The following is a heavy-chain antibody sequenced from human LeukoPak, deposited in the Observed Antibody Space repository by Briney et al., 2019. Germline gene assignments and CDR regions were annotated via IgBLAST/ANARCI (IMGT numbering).Heavy chain of an antibody. CDR2: IIPIFGTA. CDR1: GGTFSSYA. V-gene: IGHV1-69*13. CDR3: ARDRSLGFWSGHKNYGMDV. J-gene: IGHJ6*02. D-gene: IGHD3-3*01. Sequence: ASVKVPCKASGGTFSSYAISWVRQAPGQGLEWMGGIIPIFGTANYAQKFQGRVTITADESTSTAYMELSSLRSEDTAVYYCARDRSLGFWSGHKNYGMDVWGQGTTVTVSS.